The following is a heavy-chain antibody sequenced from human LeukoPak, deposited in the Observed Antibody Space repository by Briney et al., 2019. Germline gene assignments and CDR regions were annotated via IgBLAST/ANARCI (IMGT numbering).Heavy chain of an antibody. Sequence: GGSLRLSCAASGFTFSNYALNWLGQAPRKELAWVSLISGSTGSTYYADSVQGRFSISRDNSKNTVYLQMNSLRVEDTAVYYCAKGPVSAIVGATTLDYWGQGTLVTVSS. CDR1: GFTFSNYA. CDR2: ISGSTGST. D-gene: IGHD1-26*01. V-gene: IGHV3-23*01. J-gene: IGHJ4*02. CDR3: AKGPVSAIVGATTLDY.